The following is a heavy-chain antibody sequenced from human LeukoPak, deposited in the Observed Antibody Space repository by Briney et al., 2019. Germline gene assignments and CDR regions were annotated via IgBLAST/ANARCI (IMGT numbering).Heavy chain of an antibody. CDR2: INGGGSSA. J-gene: IGHJ6*02. CDR3: ARGNYYNMDV. CDR1: AFTFNTFW. V-gene: IGHV3-74*01. Sequence: GTSLRLSCAASAFTFNTFWMHWVRQAPGKGLVWVSRINGGGSSADYADSVKGRFTISRDNAKNTLYLQMNSLRAEDTAVYYCARGNYYNMDVWGQGTTVTVSS.